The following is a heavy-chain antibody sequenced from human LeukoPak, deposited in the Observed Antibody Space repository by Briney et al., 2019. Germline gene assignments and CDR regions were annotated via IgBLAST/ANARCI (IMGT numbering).Heavy chain of an antibody. V-gene: IGHV1-2*02. CDR2: INPNSGGI. D-gene: IGHD2-2*01. CDR1: GYTFTGYY. CDR3: ARDWGIVVVLNWFDP. J-gene: IGHJ5*02. Sequence: ASVKVSCKASGYTFTGYYMHWVRQAPGQGLEWMGWINPNSGGINYAQKFQGRVTMTRDTSISTAYMELSRLRSDDTAVYYCARDWGIVVVLNWFDPWGQGTLVTVSS.